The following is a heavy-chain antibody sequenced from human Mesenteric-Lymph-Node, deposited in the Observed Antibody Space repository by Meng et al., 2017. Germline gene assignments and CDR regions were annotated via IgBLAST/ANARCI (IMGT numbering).Heavy chain of an antibody. Sequence: VQLGQAGAEVKKPGASVKVSCKSSGYIFNDYYIHWVRQAPGQGLEWMGRINPNTGGTNSAQKFQGRVTLTRDPSISTAYMELSRLRSDDAAVYYCAREDGGAYNFWGQGTLVTVSS. CDR3: AREDGGAYNF. V-gene: IGHV1-2*06. J-gene: IGHJ4*02. CDR1: GYIFNDYY. CDR2: INPNTGGT. D-gene: IGHD5-24*01.